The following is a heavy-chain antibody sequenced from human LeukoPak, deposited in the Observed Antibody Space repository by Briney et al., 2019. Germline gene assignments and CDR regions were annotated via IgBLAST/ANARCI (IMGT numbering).Heavy chain of an antibody. CDR1: GFTFSNYN. Sequence: GGSLTLSCVGSGFTFSNYNMNWVRQAPGQGLKWVSSISAGSSSTHYADSLKGRFTISRDNSKTTLYLQMGSLRAEDTAVYHCARDYYGSGSYGLFHHWGQGTLVTVSS. CDR2: ISAGSSST. D-gene: IGHD3-10*01. V-gene: IGHV3-21*01. CDR3: ARDYYGSGSYGLFHH. J-gene: IGHJ1*01.